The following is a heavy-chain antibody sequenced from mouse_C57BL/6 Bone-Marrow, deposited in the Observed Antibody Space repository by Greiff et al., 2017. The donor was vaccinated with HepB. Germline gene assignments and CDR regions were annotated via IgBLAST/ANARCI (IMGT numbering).Heavy chain of an antibody. CDR2: IYPGDGDT. J-gene: IGHJ2*01. D-gene: IGHD1-1*01. Sequence: QVQLQQSGPELVKPGASVKISCKASGYAFSSSWMNWVKQRPGKGLEWIGRIYPGDGDTNYNGKFKGKATLTADKSSSTAYMQLSSLTSEDSAVYFCARCYYGSSYGYWGQGTTLTVSS. CDR1: GYAFSSSW. CDR3: ARCYYGSSYGY. V-gene: IGHV1-82*01.